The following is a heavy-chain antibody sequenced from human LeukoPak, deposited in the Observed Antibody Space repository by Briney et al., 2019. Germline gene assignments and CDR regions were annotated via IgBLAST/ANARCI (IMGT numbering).Heavy chain of an antibody. J-gene: IGHJ4*02. CDR2: IYPGDSDT. D-gene: IGHD6-13*01. Sequence: GESLQISCKGSGYSFTSYWIGWVCQMPGKGLEWMGIIYPGDSDTRYSPSFQGQVTISADKSISTAYLQWSSLKASDTAIYYCARIGYSSSWFLFDYWGQGTLVTVSS. CDR1: GYSFTSYW. V-gene: IGHV5-51*01. CDR3: ARIGYSSSWFLFDY.